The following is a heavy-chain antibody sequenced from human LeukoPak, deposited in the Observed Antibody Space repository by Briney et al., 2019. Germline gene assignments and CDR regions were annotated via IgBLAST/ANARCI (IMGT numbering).Heavy chain of an antibody. CDR2: ISSSGSTI. D-gene: IGHD3-10*02. V-gene: IGHV3-48*03. J-gene: IGHJ6*04. Sequence: GGSLRLSCAASGVTFSSYERNWVRQAPGKGLEWVSYISSSGSTIYYADSVKGRFTISRDNAKNSLYLQMNSLRAEDTAVYYCAELGITMIGGVWGKGTTVTISS. CDR3: AELGITMIGGV. CDR1: GVTFSSYE.